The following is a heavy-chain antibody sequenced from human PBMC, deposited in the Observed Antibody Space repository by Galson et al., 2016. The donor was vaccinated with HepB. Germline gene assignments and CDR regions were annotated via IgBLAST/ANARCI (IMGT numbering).Heavy chain of an antibody. V-gene: IGHV3-23*01. D-gene: IGHD6-19*01. CDR2: INGGSA. J-gene: IGHJ4*02. CDR3: ARAFRYGTGWYGRNDC. Sequence: SLRLSCAASGFTLNSFAMSWVRQAPGKGLEWVSAINGGSAHYADSVQGRFTISRDTSKNTLYLEMNSLRAEDTAIYHCARAFRYGTGWYGRNDCWGQGTLVTVSS. CDR1: GFTLNSFA.